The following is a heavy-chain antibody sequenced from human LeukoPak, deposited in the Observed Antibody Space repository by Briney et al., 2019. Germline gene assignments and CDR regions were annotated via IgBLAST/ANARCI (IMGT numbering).Heavy chain of an antibody. D-gene: IGHD1-1*01. V-gene: IGHV1-69*01. CDR2: IIPIFGTA. J-gene: IGHJ4*02. CDR1: GGTFSSYA. CDR3: ARSGGLERRPGV. Sequence: GSSVKVSCKASGGTFSSYAISWVRQAPGQGLEWMGGIIPIFGTANYAQKFQGRVTITADESTSTAYMELSSLRSEDAAVYYCARSGGLERRPGVWGQGTLVTVSS.